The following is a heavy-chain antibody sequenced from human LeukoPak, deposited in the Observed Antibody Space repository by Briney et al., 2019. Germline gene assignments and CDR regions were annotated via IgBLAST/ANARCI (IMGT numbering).Heavy chain of an antibody. CDR3: ARVVYSTHFDY. Sequence: GGSLRLSCAASGFTFDDYAMHWVRQAPGKGLEWVSGISWNSGSIGYADSVKGRFTISRDNAKNSLYLQMNSLRAEDTALYYCARVVYSTHFDYWGQGALVTVSS. CDR2: ISWNSGSI. D-gene: IGHD2-2*01. J-gene: IGHJ4*02. V-gene: IGHV3-9*01. CDR1: GFTFDDYA.